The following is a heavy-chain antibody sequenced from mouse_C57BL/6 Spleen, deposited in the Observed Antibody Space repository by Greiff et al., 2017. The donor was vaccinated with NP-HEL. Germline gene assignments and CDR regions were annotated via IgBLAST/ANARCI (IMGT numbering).Heavy chain of an antibody. CDR1: GFTFSSYA. CDR3: AREGSGYYY. V-gene: IGHV5-4*01. Sequence: EVKLVESGGGLVKPGGSLKLSCAASGFTFSSYAMSWVRQTPEKRLEWVATISDGGSYTYYPDNVKGRFTISRDNAKNNLYLQMSHLKSEDTAMYYCAREGSGYYYWGQGTTLTVSS. J-gene: IGHJ2*01. D-gene: IGHD2-3*01. CDR2: ISDGGSYT.